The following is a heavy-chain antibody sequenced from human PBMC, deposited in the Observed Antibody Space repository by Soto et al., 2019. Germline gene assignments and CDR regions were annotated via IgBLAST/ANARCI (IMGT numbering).Heavy chain of an antibody. D-gene: IGHD3-10*01. CDR2: INHSGST. CDR1: GGSFSGYY. Sequence: SETLSLTCAVYGGSFSGYYWSWIRQPPGKGLEWIGEINHSGSTNYNPSLKSRVTISVDTSKNQFSLKLSSVTAADTAVYYCARGVKPPAYGSGSYYKRESIYYFDYWGQGTLVTVSS. V-gene: IGHV4-34*01. J-gene: IGHJ4*02. CDR3: ARGVKPPAYGSGSYYKRESIYYFDY.